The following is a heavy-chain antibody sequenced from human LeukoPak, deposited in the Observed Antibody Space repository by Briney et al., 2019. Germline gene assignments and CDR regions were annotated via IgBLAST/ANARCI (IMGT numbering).Heavy chain of an antibody. D-gene: IGHD1-26*01. Sequence: PGGSLRLSCAASGFTFSSYEMNWVRQAPGKGLEWVSYISSSGSTIYYADSVKGRFTISRDNAKNPLYLQMNSLRAEDTAVYYWAKDSKIVGATFRSYHYMDVWGKGTAVTVSS. CDR1: GFTFSSYE. CDR2: ISSSGSTI. CDR3: AKDSKIVGATFRSYHYMDV. J-gene: IGHJ6*03. V-gene: IGHV3-48*03.